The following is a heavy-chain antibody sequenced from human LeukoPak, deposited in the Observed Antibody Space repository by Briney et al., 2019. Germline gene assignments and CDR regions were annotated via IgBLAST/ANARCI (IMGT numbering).Heavy chain of an antibody. V-gene: IGHV1-69*04. CDR3: ARAGYSSSSCAFDI. Sequence: SVKVSCKASGGTFSSYAISWVRQAPGHGLEWMGRIFPILVIANYAQKFQGRVTITADKSTSTDSMELSTLSSEDTGLYYCARAGYSSSSCAFDIWGQGTMVTVSS. CDR1: GGTFSSYA. CDR2: IFPILVIA. D-gene: IGHD6-13*01. J-gene: IGHJ3*02.